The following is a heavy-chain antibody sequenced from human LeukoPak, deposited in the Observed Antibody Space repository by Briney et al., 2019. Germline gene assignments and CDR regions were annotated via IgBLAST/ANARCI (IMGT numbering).Heavy chain of an antibody. V-gene: IGHV4-59*01. CDR1: GGSISSYY. Sequence: SETLSLTCTVSGGSISSYYWSWIRQPPGKGLEYIAYMHHSGVTNYNPSLKSRVTMSVDTSNNQLSLRPTSVTAADTAVYYCASILYGSNGFDYWGQGTLVTVSS. D-gene: IGHD4/OR15-4a*01. CDR3: ASILYGSNGFDY. J-gene: IGHJ4*02. CDR2: MHHSGVT.